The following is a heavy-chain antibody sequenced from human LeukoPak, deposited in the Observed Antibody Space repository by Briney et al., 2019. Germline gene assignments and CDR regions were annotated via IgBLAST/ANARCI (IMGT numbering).Heavy chain of an antibody. CDR1: AYTFTSYD. CDR3: ESRSFDYVWGSYLLRDY. V-gene: IGHV1-8*01. J-gene: IGHJ4*02. D-gene: IGHD3-16*02. Sequence: ASVKVSCKASAYTFTSYDINWVRQATGQGLEWMGWMNPNSGNTGYAQKFQGRVTMTRNTSISTAYIELSSLISEDTAVYYCESRSFDYVWGSYLLRDYWGQGTLFTVSS. CDR2: MNPNSGNT.